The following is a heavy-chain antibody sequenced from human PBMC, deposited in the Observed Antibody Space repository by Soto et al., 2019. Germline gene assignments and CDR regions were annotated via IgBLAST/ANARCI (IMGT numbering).Heavy chain of an antibody. CDR2: VYHTGDT. J-gene: IGHJ5*02. CDR1: GGTVASSHW. CDR3: AREIVTAGGNNYFDP. Sequence: SETLAITCGFSGGTVASSHWWSWFRQSPGRGLEWIGNVYHTGDTNFNPSLQSRVTFSVDKSNNQFSLRLTSVTAADTAVYFCAREIVTAGGNNYFDPWGPGTLVTVSS. V-gene: IGHV4-4*02. D-gene: IGHD2-21*02.